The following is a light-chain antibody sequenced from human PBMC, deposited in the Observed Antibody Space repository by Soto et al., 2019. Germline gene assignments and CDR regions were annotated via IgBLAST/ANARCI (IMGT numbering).Light chain of an antibody. Sequence: QSALTKPASVSWSPGQSVTISCTGTSSDVGGYNFVSWYQQCPAKAPKLIIYDVNNRPSGVSNRFSGSKSGNTASLTISGLQAEDEADYFCSSQRGTATVVFGGGTKLTVL. CDR1: SSDVGGYNF. V-gene: IGLV2-14*03. CDR2: DVN. CDR3: SSQRGTATVV. J-gene: IGLJ2*01.